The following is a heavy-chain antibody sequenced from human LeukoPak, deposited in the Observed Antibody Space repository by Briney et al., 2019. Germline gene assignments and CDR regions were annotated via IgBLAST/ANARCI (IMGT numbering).Heavy chain of an antibody. CDR3: AKDGLYVGNTTFDC. CDR1: GFTFSSYG. Sequence: GGSLRLSCAASGFTFSSYGMHWVRQAPGKGLEWVAVIWYDGSSKYYADSVKGRFTISRDNSKNTLYLQMKSLRAEDTAVYYCAKDGLYVGNTTFDCWGQGTLVTVSS. V-gene: IGHV3-33*06. J-gene: IGHJ4*02. CDR2: IWYDGSSK. D-gene: IGHD6-19*01.